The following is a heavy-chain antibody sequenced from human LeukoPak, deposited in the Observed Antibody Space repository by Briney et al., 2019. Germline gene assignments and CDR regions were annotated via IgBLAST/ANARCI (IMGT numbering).Heavy chain of an antibody. CDR1: GFTFSSYA. D-gene: IGHD1-26*01. CDR2: ISYDGSNK. CDR3: AREVTSDWEYYFDY. V-gene: IGHV3-30-3*01. Sequence: GRSLRLSCAASGFTFSSYAMHWVRQAPGKGLEWVAVISYDGSNKYYADSVEGRFTISRDNSKNTLYLQMNSLRAEDTAVYYCAREVTSDWEYYFDYWGQGTLVTVSS. J-gene: IGHJ4*02.